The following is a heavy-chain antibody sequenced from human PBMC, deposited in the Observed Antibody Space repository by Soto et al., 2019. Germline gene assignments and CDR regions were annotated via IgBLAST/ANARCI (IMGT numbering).Heavy chain of an antibody. J-gene: IGHJ6*02. Sequence: PSETLSLTCTVSVGSISSYYWSWIRQPPGKGLEWIGYIYYSGSTNYNPSLKSRVTISVDTSKNQFSLKLSSVTAADTAVYYCARAKGIPAATIYYYYGMDVWGQGTTVTVSS. CDR3: ARAKGIPAATIYYYYGMDV. CDR2: IYYSGST. V-gene: IGHV4-59*01. D-gene: IGHD6-25*01. CDR1: VGSISSYY.